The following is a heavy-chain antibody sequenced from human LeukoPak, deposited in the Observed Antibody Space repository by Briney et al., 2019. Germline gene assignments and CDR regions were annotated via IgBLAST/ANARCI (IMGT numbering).Heavy chain of an antibody. CDR1: GFTVSSNY. Sequence: PGGSLRLSCAASGFTVSSNYMSWVRQPPGKGLEWIGHVYYTGSTDYSPSLKSRVTMSVDTSKNQFSLKLTSVTAADTAVYYCARRYSGGWYVGYWGQGTLVTVSS. D-gene: IGHD6-19*01. V-gene: IGHV4-59*04. J-gene: IGHJ4*02. CDR2: VYYTGST. CDR3: ARRYSGGWYVGY.